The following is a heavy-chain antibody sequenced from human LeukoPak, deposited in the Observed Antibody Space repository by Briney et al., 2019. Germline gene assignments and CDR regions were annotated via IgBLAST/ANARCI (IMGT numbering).Heavy chain of an antibody. V-gene: IGHV3-74*03. D-gene: IGHD5-18*01. J-gene: IGHJ4*02. Sequence: GGSLRLSCAASGFTFSSYWMHWVRQVPGKGLVWVSRIHSDASDTKYADSVKGRFTISRDNARNTLYLQMNSLRAEDTAVYYCARGNQRILDYWGQGTLVTVSS. CDR1: GFTFSSYW. CDR3: ARGNQRILDY. CDR2: IHSDASDT.